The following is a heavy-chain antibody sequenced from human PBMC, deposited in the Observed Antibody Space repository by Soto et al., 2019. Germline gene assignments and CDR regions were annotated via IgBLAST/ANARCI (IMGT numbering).Heavy chain of an antibody. Sequence: GGSLRLSCAASGFTFRSSVMAWVRQAPGKELEWVATITGSGSRTDYADSVKGRFTISRDNSKDTLFLHLNSLSAGDTAVYYCATGGVDYRPLDCWGQGTLVTVSS. CDR1: GFTFRSSV. CDR2: ITGSGSRT. J-gene: IGHJ4*02. D-gene: IGHD3-9*01. V-gene: IGHV3-23*01. CDR3: ATGGVDYRPLDC.